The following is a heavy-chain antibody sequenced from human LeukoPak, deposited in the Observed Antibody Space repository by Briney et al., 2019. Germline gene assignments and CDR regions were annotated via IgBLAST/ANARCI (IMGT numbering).Heavy chain of an antibody. CDR1: GFTYSSYW. J-gene: IGHJ5*02. Sequence: GSLRLPCAASGFTYSSYWMHWVRQAPGKGLVWVSRINNDGSRTTYADSVKGRFTISIDNAKNTLYLQMNSLRAEDTAVYYCASTSGSYRFDPWGQGTLVTVSS. V-gene: IGHV3-74*01. CDR3: ASTSGSYRFDP. D-gene: IGHD1-26*01. CDR2: INNDGSRT.